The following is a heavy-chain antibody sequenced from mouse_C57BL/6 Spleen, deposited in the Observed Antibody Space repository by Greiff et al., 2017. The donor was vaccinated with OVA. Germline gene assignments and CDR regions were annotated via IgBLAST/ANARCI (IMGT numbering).Heavy chain of an antibody. CDR3: ARDQVGSFAY. CDR1: GYSITSGYD. CDR2: ISYSGST. V-gene: IGHV3-1*01. Sequence: EVQLQESGPGMVKPSQSLSLTCTVTGYSITSGYDWHWIRHFPGNKLEWMGYISYSGSTNYNPSIKSRISITHDTSKNHFFLKLNSVTTEDTATYDCARDQVGSFAYWGQGTLVTVSA. J-gene: IGHJ3*01. D-gene: IGHD1-1*02.